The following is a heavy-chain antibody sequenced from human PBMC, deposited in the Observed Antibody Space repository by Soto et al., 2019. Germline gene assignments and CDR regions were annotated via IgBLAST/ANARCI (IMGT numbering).Heavy chain of an antibody. CDR3: ADFYYGSGSHPG. CDR2: ISSSSSTI. V-gene: IGHV3-48*01. J-gene: IGHJ4*02. D-gene: IGHD3-10*01. Sequence: GGSLRLSCAASGFTFSSYSMNWVLQAPGKGLEWVSYISSSSSTIYYADSVKGRFTISRDNAKNSLYLQMNSLRAEDTAVYYCADFYYGSGSHPGWGQGTLVTVSS. CDR1: GFTFSSYS.